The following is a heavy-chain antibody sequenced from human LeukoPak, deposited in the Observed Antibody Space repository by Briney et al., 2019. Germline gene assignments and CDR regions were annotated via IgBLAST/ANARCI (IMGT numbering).Heavy chain of an antibody. Sequence: PGGSLRLSCAASGFSFSNYGMHWVRQAPGKGLEWVAFIRYDGNNKQYADSVKGRFTISRDNSKNTLYLQMNSLRAEDTALYYCARRQGATYYYDSSGYPDAFDIWGQGTMVTVSS. CDR2: IRYDGNNK. CDR3: ARRQGATYYYDSSGYPDAFDI. CDR1: GFSFSNYG. J-gene: IGHJ3*02. V-gene: IGHV3-30*02. D-gene: IGHD3-22*01.